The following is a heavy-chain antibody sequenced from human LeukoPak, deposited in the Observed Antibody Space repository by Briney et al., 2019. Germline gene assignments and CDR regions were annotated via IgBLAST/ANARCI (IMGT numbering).Heavy chain of an antibody. Sequence: SETLSLTCAVYGGSFSGYYWSWIRQPPGKGLEWIGEINHSGSTNYNPSLKSRVTISVDTSKNQFSLKLSSVTAADTAVYYCARGPEYRYIAYYLDYWGQGTLVTVSS. CDR2: INHSGST. V-gene: IGHV4-34*01. CDR3: ARGPEYRYIAYYLDY. CDR1: GGSFSGYY. J-gene: IGHJ4*02. D-gene: IGHD5-18*01.